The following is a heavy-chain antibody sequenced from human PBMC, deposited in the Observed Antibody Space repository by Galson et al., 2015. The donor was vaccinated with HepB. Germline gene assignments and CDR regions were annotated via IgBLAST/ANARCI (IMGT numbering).Heavy chain of an antibody. Sequence: SLRLSCAASGFTFSDYYMSWIRQAPGKGLEWVSYISSSGSTIYYADSVKGRFTISRDNAKNSLYLQMNSLRAEDTAVYYCARDFQTDFYYYGMDVWGQGTTVTVSS. CDR3: ARDFQTDFYYYGMDV. J-gene: IGHJ6*02. CDR1: GFTFSDYY. CDR2: ISSSGSTI. V-gene: IGHV3-11*01.